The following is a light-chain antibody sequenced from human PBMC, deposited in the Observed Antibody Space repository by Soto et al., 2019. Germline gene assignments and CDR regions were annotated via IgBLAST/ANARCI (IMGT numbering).Light chain of an antibody. V-gene: IGKV3-20*01. CDR3: QQYAT. J-gene: IGKJ1*01. Sequence: ELVWTQSSGTRSLSPGERATLSCRASQSVSNRYLAWSQQKPGQAPRLLIYGASSRATGIPDRFSGSGSGTDFTLTISRLEPEDFAVYYCQQYATFGQGTKVDIK. CDR2: GAS. CDR1: QSVSNRY.